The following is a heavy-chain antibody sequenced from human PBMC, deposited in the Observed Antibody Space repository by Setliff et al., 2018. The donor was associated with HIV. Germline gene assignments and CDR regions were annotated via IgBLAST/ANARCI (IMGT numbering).Heavy chain of an antibody. CDR2: IYYTGST. CDR3: ATASGYDLFMGAFDI. CDR1: SGSISTYY. V-gene: IGHV4-59*12. Sequence: PSETLSLTCTVSSGSISTYYWTWIRQPPGKGLEYIGYIYYTGSTDYNPSLNGRVTISIDMSKSQFSLKLNSVTAADTAVYYCATASGYDLFMGAFDIWGQGTMVTVSS. D-gene: IGHD5-12*01. J-gene: IGHJ3*02.